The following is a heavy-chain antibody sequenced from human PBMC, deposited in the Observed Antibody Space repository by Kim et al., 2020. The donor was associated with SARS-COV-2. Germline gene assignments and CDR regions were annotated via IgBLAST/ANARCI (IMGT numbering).Heavy chain of an antibody. CDR3: ARNDMVRMYYAMDV. Sequence: PSLKRRITISLDTSQNQFSLKVRSVTAADTAVYYCARNDMVRMYYAMDVWGQGTTVTVSS. D-gene: IGHD5-18*01. J-gene: IGHJ6*02. V-gene: IGHV4-31*02.